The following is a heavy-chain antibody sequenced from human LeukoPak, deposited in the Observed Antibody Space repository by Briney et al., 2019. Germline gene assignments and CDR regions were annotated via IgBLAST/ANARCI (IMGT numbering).Heavy chain of an antibody. D-gene: IGHD3-3*01. J-gene: IGHJ5*02. CDR2: IDPSDSYS. V-gene: IGHV5-10-1*01. Sequence: NLGESLKISCKGSGYGFTSHRITWVRQMPGKGLEWMGRIDPSDSYSNYSPSFQGHVTISVDKSISTAYLQWSSLKASDTAMYYCARDLSRNCFDPWGQGTLVTVSS. CDR1: GYGFTSHR. CDR3: ARDLSRNCFDP.